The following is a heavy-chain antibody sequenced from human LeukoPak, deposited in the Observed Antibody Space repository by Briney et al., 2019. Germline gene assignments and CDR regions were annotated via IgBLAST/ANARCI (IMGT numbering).Heavy chain of an antibody. D-gene: IGHD2-15*01. CDR2: IIPIFGTA. J-gene: IGHJ4*02. CDR3: ARELGGYCSGGSCYSGYYFDY. CDR1: GGTFSSYA. Sequence: SVKVSCKASGGTFSSYASSWVRQAPGQGLEWMGGIIPIFGTANYAQKFQGRVTITADESTSTAYMELSSLRSEDTAVYYCARELGGYCSGGSCYSGYYFDYWGQGTLVTVSS. V-gene: IGHV1-69*13.